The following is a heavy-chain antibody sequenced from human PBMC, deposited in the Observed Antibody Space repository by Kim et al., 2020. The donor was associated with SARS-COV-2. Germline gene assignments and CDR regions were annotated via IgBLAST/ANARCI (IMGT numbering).Heavy chain of an antibody. V-gene: IGHV4-39*07. CDR3: ARGHRGVVAGWSDP. CDR1: GDSITNTTYY. D-gene: IGHD2-15*01. J-gene: IGHJ5*02. CDR2: IYYTGST. Sequence: SETLSLTCSVSGDSITNTTYYWGWIRQPPGKGLEWIGTIYYTGSTYYNPSLKSRVTISVDTSKNQFSLLLNSVTAADTAVYYCARGHRGVVAGWSDPWG.